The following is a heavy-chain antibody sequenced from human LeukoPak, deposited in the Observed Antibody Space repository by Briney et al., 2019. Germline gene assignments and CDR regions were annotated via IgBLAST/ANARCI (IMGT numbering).Heavy chain of an antibody. CDR1: GFTFSSYW. Sequence: PGGSLRLSCAASGFTFSSYWMSWVRQAPGKGLEWVANIKQDGSEEYYVDSVKGRFTISRDNAKNSLYLQMNSLRAEDTAVYYCARLAQIQLWLGDYDYWGQGTLVTVSS. CDR2: IKQDGSEE. CDR3: ARLAQIQLWLGDYDY. J-gene: IGHJ4*02. V-gene: IGHV3-7*01. D-gene: IGHD5-18*01.